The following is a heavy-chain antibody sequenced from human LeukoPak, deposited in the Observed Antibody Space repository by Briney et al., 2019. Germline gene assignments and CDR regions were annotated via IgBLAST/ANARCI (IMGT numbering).Heavy chain of an antibody. CDR1: GGSFSGYY. V-gene: IGHV4-59*01. J-gene: IGHJ3*02. CDR2: IYYSGST. CDR3: ARSYDSSGYDGTFDI. Sequence: SETLSLTCAVYGGSFSGYYWSWVRQPPGKGLEWIGYIYYSGSTNYNPFLKSRVTLSVDTSKNQFSLKLSSVTAADTAVYYCARSYDSSGYDGTFDIWGQGTVVTVSS. D-gene: IGHD3-22*01.